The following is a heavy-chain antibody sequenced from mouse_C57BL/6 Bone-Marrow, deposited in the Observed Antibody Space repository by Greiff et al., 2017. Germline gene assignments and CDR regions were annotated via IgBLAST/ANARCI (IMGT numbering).Heavy chain of an antibody. CDR3: SSGRLLSGWFAY. Sequence: VQLQQSGAELVRPGSSVKMSCKTSGYTFTSYGINWVKQRPGQGLEWIGYIYIGNGYTEYNEKFKGKATLASDTSYRTAYMQLRSLTSEDPAISFCSSGRLLSGWFAYWGQGTLVTVSA. CDR2: IYIGNGYT. CDR1: GYTFTSYG. V-gene: IGHV1-58*01. D-gene: IGHD1-1*01. J-gene: IGHJ3*01.